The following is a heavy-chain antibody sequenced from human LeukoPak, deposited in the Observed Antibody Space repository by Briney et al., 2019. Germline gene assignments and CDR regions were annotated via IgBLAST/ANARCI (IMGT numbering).Heavy chain of an antibody. D-gene: IGHD3-10*01. J-gene: IGHJ4*02. CDR1: GGSISSSSYY. CDR2: IYHSGST. Sequence: SETLSLTCTVSGGSISSSSYYWGWIRQPPGKGLEWIGSIYHSGSTYYNPSLKSRVTIAVETSKNQFSLKLSSVTAADTAVYYCARVYSDPVGLLWFGESPPANYFDYWGQGTLVTVSS. CDR3: ARVYSDPVGLLWFGESPPANYFDY. V-gene: IGHV4-39*07.